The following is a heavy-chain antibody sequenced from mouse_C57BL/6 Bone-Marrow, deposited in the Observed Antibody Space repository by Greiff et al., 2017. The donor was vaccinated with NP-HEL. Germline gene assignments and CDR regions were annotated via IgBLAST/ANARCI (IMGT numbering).Heavy chain of an antibody. CDR3: TTSFVTTVVGAD. Sequence: VQLQQSGAELVRPGASVKLSCTASGFNIKDDYMHWVKQRPEQGLAWIGRIDPENGDNEYASKFQGKAPITAATSSQPPYLPPSSMTSEDTAVYYGTTSFVTTVVGADWGQGTALTVSS. CDR1: GFNIKDDY. J-gene: IGHJ2*01. CDR2: IDPENGDN. V-gene: IGHV14-4*01. D-gene: IGHD1-1*01.